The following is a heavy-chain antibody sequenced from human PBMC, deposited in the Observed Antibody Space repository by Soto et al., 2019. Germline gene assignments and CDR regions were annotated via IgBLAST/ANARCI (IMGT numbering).Heavy chain of an antibody. D-gene: IGHD3-3*01. J-gene: IGHJ6*02. Sequence: SVKVSCKASGGTFSSYAISWVRQAPGQGLEWMGGIIPIFGTANYAQKFQGRVTITTDTSTSTAYMELRSLRSDDTAGYYCGSGGGGYYDFWSGLALDVWGQGTTVTVSS. CDR2: IIPIFGTA. CDR1: GGTFSSYA. V-gene: IGHV1-69*05. CDR3: GSGGGGYYDFWSGLALDV.